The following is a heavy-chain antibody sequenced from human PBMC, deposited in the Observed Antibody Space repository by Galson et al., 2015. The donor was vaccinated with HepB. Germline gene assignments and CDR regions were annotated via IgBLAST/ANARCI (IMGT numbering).Heavy chain of an antibody. J-gene: IGHJ4*02. Sequence: SLRLSCAASEFTFTSYAMHWVRQSPGKGLEWVALISYDGSNKYYAASVKGRFTISRDDSKSTPYMQMNSLRTEDSAVYYCARDWGPDYWGQGTLVTVSS. V-gene: IGHV3-30-3*01. CDR2: ISYDGSNK. CDR3: ARDWGPDY. D-gene: IGHD7-27*01. CDR1: EFTFTSYA.